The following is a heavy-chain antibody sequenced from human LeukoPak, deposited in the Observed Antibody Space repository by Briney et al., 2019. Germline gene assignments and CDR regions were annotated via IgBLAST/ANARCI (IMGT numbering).Heavy chain of an antibody. CDR1: AFTLSSYG. Sequence: GRSLRPSSAESAFTLSSYGMHPVRQAPGKGLEWAALIWNNGSNKYNADSVKGLFTISGNNSKNTLYLQMNGRRANDTPVYNCASTCLGAAAITIGNGYWGQGTLVTVSS. J-gene: IGHJ4*02. CDR2: IWNNGSNK. V-gene: IGHV3-33*01. D-gene: IGHD2-2*01. CDR3: ASTCLGAAAITIGNGY.